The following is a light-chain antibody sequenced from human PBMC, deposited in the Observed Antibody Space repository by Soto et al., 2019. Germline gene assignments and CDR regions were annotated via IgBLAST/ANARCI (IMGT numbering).Light chain of an antibody. Sequence: EVVMTQSPATLSVSPGERATLSGRASQSVNANLAWYKQKPGQAPRLLINGASNRATGITARLSGSGFGTEFILTIRSLQCEGGAGYDCQQYNTWLWTFGQGTKV. CDR1: QSVNAN. J-gene: IGKJ1*01. CDR2: GAS. CDR3: QQYNTWLWT. V-gene: IGKV3-15*01.